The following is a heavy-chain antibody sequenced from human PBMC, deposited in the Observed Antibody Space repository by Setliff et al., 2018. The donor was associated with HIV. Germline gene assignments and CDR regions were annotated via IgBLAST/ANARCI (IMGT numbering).Heavy chain of an antibody. V-gene: IGHV1-8*02. J-gene: IGHJ3*02. CDR2: MNPNSGNT. Sequence: GASVKVSCKASGYAFSTYDINWVRQATGRGLERMGWMNPNSGNTGYAQQFQGRITMTRNSSISTAYMDLSSLRSEDTAVYYCAIRREVVAAATTRRGLDIWGQGTMVTVSS. CDR1: GYAFSTYD. D-gene: IGHD2-15*01. CDR3: AIRREVVAAATTRRGLDI.